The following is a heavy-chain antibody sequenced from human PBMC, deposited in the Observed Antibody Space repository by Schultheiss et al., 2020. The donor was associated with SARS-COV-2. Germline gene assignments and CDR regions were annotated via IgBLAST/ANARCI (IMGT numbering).Heavy chain of an antibody. CDR1: GGTFSIYS. V-gene: IGHV1-2*02. J-gene: IGHJ6*02. D-gene: IGHD3-3*01. Sequence: ASVKVSCKASGGTFSIYSINWVRQAPGQGLEWMGWINPNSGGTNYAQKFQGRVTMTRDTSISTAYMELSRLRSDDTAVYYCARDRHYYDFWSGFYGMDVWGQGTTVTVSS. CDR3: ARDRHYYDFWSGFYGMDV. CDR2: INPNSGGT.